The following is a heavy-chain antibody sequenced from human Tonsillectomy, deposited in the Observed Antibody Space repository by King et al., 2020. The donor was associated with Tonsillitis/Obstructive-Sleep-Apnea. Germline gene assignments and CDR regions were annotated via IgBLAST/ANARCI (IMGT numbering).Heavy chain of an antibody. V-gene: IGHV3-13*01. Sequence: VQLVESGGGLVQPGGSLRLSCAASGFSFNDYDMYWVRQAAGKGLEWVSIIGIGGDTSTQYSGKDRFTISRENAKNSLYLQMNSLRAGDTAVYYCARAQFVAGKNWFDTWGQGTPVTVSS. CDR1: GFSFNDYD. J-gene: IGHJ5*02. D-gene: IGHD3-10*01. CDR2: IGIGGDT. CDR3: ARAQFVAGKNWFDT.